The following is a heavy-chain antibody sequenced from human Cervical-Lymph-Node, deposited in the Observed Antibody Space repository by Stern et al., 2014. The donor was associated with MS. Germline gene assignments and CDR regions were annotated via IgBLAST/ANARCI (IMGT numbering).Heavy chain of an antibody. J-gene: IGHJ3*02. V-gene: IGHV1-69*01. CDR3: ATERVPRDSKSGGKWDAFDI. CDR1: GGTFSSSA. D-gene: IGHD3-22*01. Sequence: VHLVESGAEVKKPGSSVKVSCKASGGTFSSSAISWVRQAPGQGLEWMGGILPIFGTANYAQKFQGRVTITADESTSTAYMELSSLRSEDTAVYYCATERVPRDSKSGGKWDAFDIWGQGTMVTVSS. CDR2: ILPIFGTA.